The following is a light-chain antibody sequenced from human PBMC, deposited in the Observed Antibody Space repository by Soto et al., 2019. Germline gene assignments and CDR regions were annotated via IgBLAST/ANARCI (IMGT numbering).Light chain of an antibody. J-gene: IGLJ1*01. CDR1: SSDVGGYNY. CDR2: DVS. Sequence: QSVLTQPASVSGSPGQSITISCTGTSSDVGGYNYVSWYQQHPGKAPKLMIYDVSNRPSGVSNRFSGSKSGNTASLTISGLQAEDEADYNCSSYTSSRAYLFGTGTRSPS. V-gene: IGLV2-14*01. CDR3: SSYTSSRAYL.